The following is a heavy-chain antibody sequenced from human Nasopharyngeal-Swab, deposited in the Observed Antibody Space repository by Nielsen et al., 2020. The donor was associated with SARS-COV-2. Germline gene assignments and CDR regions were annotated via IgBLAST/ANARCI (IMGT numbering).Heavy chain of an antibody. CDR1: GFTFSSYS. CDR3: AREGYSSGWYGN. Sequence: GESLKISCAASGFTFSSYSMNWVRQAPGKGLEWVSSISSSSSTIYYADSVKGRFTISRDNAKNSLYLQMNSLRAEDTAVYYCAREGYSSGWYGNWGQGTLVTVSS. V-gene: IGHV3-48*01. CDR2: ISSSSSTI. J-gene: IGHJ4*02. D-gene: IGHD6-19*01.